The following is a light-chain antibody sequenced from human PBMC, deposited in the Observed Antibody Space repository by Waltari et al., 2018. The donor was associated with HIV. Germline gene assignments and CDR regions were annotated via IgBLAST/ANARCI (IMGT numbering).Light chain of an antibody. J-gene: IGLJ2*01. V-gene: IGLV3-1*01. CDR1: KLGDKY. CDR3: QAWDSNTAYVV. Sequence: SYELTQPPSVSVSPGQTAIITCSGDKLGDKYACWYQQKPGQSPVLVIYQDDKRPSGIPERFTGSNSGNTATLTISGIQPMDEAEYHCQAWDSNTAYVVFAGGTKLTVL. CDR2: QDD.